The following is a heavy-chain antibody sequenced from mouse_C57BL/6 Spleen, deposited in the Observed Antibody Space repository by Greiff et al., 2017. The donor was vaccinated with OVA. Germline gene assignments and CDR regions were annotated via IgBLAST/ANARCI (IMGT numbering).Heavy chain of an antibody. CDR1: GFTFTDYY. J-gene: IGHJ4*01. CDR3: ARSGNLDY. Sequence: EVQRVASGGGLVQPGGSLSLSCAASGFTFTDYYMSWVRPPPGKALEWLGFIRNKANGYTTEYSASVKGRFTISRDNSQSILYLQMNALRAEDSATYYCARSGNLDYWGQGTSVTVSS. V-gene: IGHV7-3*01. CDR2: IRNKANGYTT.